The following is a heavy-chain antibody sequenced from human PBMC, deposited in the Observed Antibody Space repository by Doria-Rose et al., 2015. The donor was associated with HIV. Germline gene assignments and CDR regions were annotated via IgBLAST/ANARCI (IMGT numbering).Heavy chain of an antibody. CDR1: GVSLSSPGMG. V-gene: IGHV2-26*01. CDR2: TFSDDER. J-gene: IGHJ4*02. D-gene: IGHD6-13*01. CDR3: ARIKSSRWYHKYYFDF. Sequence: ETGPVLVKPTETLTLTCTVSGVSLSSPGMGVSWIRQPPGKAPEWLANTFSDDERSYKTSLKSRLTISRCTSKSQVVLTMTDMDPVDTATYYCARIKSSRWYHKYYFDFWGQETLVIVSA.